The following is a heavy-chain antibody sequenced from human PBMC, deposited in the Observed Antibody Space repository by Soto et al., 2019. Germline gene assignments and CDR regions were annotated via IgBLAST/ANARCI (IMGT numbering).Heavy chain of an antibody. CDR1: GFTVSSNY. J-gene: IGHJ4*02. V-gene: IGHV3-66*01. CDR2: IYSGGST. Sequence: EVQLVESGGGLVQPGGSLRLSCAASGFTVSSNYMSWVRQAPGKGLEWVSVIYSGGSTYYADSVKGRFTISRDNSKNTLYLQMNSLRAEDTAVYYCARDRYCSSTSCYALWGQGTLVTVSS. D-gene: IGHD2-2*01. CDR3: ARDRYCSSTSCYAL.